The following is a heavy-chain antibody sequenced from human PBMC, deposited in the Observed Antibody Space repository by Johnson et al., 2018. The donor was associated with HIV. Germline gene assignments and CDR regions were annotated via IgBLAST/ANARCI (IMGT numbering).Heavy chain of an antibody. D-gene: IGHD1-7*01. CDR1: GFTFSTYG. CDR2: IRYDGSNK. J-gene: IGHJ3*02. V-gene: IGHV3-30*02. CDR3: AKEELRLGAFDI. Sequence: QVQVLESGGGVVQPGGSLRLSCAASGFTFSTYGMHWVRQAPGKGLEWVAFIRYDGSNKYYADSVKGRFTISRDNSKNTLYLQMNSLRAEDTAVDYCAKEELRLGAFDIWGQGTLVTVSS.